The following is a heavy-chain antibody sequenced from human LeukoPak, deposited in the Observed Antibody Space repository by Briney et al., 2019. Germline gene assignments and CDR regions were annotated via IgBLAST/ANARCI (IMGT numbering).Heavy chain of an antibody. Sequence: GRSLRLSCAASGFTFSSYGMHWVRQAPGKGLEWVAVISYDGSNKYYADSVKGRFTISRDNSKNTLYLQMNSLRAEDTAVYYCAKAFFDSSGYYSKFDYWGQGTLVTVSS. D-gene: IGHD3-22*01. CDR3: AKAFFDSSGYYSKFDY. CDR2: ISYDGSNK. V-gene: IGHV3-30*18. CDR1: GFTFSSYG. J-gene: IGHJ4*02.